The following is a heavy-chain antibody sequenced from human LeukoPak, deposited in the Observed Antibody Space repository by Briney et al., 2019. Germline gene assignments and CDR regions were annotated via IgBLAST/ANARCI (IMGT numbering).Heavy chain of an antibody. CDR2: IYPGDSDT. Sequence: GESLKISCKASGYIFTNYWIGWVRQMPGKGLEWMGIIYPGDSDTRYSPSFQGQVTISADKSIITAYLQWSSLKASDSAMYYCARRDGNPSNFDMWGQGTMVTVSS. V-gene: IGHV5-51*01. CDR1: GYIFTNYW. D-gene: IGHD1-14*01. CDR3: ARRDGNPSNFDM. J-gene: IGHJ3*02.